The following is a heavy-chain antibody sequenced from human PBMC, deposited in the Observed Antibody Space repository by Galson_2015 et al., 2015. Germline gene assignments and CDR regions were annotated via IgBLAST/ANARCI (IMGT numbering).Heavy chain of an antibody. CDR1: GYTFTSYA. J-gene: IGHJ6*02. CDR2: INTNTGNP. V-gene: IGHV7-4-1*02. D-gene: IGHD3-22*01. Sequence: SVKVSCKASGYTFTSYAMNWVRQAPGQGLEWMGWINTNTGNPTYAQGFTGRFVFSLDTSVSTAYLQISSLKAEDTAAYYCARSYYDSSGVFYYYYGMDVWGQGTTVTVSS. CDR3: ARSYYDSSGVFYYYYGMDV.